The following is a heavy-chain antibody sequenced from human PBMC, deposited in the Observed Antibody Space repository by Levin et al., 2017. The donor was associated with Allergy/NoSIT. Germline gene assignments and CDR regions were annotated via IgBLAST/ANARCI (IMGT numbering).Heavy chain of an antibody. D-gene: IGHD1-7*01. J-gene: IGHJ4*02. V-gene: IGHV2-5*02. Sequence: SGPTLVKPTETVTLTCTFSGFLLTSSGGGVGWIRQPPGKALEWFALIYWDDDRRYRPSLRSRLAISKDTSRKQVVLKMTYMEPLDTATYFCGQVTGTSAKSEHWGKGILVTVS. CDR2: IYWDDDR. CDR3: GQVTGTSAKSEH. CDR1: GFLLTSSGGG.